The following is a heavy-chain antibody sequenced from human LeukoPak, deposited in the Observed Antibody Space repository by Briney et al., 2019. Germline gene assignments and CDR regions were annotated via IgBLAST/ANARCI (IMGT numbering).Heavy chain of an antibody. CDR3: ARAAKEQWLIGTFDY. CDR1: GYTFTGYY. Sequence: GASVKVSCKASGYTFTGYYMHWVRQAPGQGLERMGWINPNSGDTKYAQKFQDWVTMTRDTSIRTAYVELRRLRSDDMAVYYCARAAKEQWLIGTFDYWGQGTLVTVSS. CDR2: INPNSGDT. J-gene: IGHJ4*02. D-gene: IGHD6-19*01. V-gene: IGHV1-2*04.